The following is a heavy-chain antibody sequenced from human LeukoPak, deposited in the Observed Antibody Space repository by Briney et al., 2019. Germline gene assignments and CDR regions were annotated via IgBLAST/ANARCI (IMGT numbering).Heavy chain of an antibody. J-gene: IGHJ6*03. CDR3: ARGVLSYYYYMDV. CDR2: IYYSGST. D-gene: IGHD3-10*01. CDR1: GGSISSYY. V-gene: IGHV4-59*01. Sequence: SETLSLTCTVSGGSISSYYWSWIRQPPGKGLEWIGYIYYSGSTNYNPSLKSRVTISVDTSKNQFSLKLSSVTAADTAVYYCARGVLSYYYYMDVWGKGTTVTISS.